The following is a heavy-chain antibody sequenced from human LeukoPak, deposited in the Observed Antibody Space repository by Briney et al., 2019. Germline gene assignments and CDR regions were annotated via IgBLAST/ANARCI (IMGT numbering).Heavy chain of an antibody. CDR3: ARQVGNVVVVAATHFDY. CDR1: GYSFISYG. V-gene: IGHV1-18*01. D-gene: IGHD2-15*01. CDR2: ISTYKGNT. J-gene: IGHJ4*02. Sequence: ASVKVSCKASGYSFISYGMSWVRQAPGQGLEWMGWISTYKGNTKYAQKVQGRVTMTTDTSTSTAYMELRSLRSDDTAVYYCARQVGNVVVVAATHFDYWGQGTLVTVSS.